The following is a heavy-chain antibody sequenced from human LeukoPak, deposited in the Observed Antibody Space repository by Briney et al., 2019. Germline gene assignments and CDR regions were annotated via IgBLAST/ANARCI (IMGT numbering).Heavy chain of an antibody. CDR1: GGPISSGSYY. Sequence: SETLSLTCTVSGGPISSGSYYWSWIRQPAGKGLEWIGRIYTSGSPNYNPSLKSRVTISVDTSKNQFSLKLSSVTAADTAVYYCARSSTSWGSFDYWGQGTLVTVSS. J-gene: IGHJ4*02. D-gene: IGHD2-2*01. V-gene: IGHV4-61*02. CDR3: ARSSTSWGSFDY. CDR2: IYTSGSP.